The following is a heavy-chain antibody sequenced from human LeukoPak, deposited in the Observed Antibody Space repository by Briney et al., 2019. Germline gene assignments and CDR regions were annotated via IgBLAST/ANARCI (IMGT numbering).Heavy chain of an antibody. CDR2: INPNSGGT. D-gene: IGHD3-10*01. CDR1: GYTFTGYY. CDR3: ARVKQYYYGSGSLDY. J-gene: IGHJ4*02. Sequence: WASVKVSCKASGYTFTGYYMHWVRQAPGQGHEWMGWINPNSGGTNYAQEFQGRVTMTRDTSISTAYMELSRLRSDDTAVYYCARVKQYYYGSGSLDYWGQGTLVTVSS. V-gene: IGHV1-2*02.